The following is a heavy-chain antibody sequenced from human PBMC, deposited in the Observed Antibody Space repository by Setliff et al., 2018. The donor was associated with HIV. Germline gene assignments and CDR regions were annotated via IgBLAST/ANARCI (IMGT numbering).Heavy chain of an antibody. CDR3: ARGFSGDYLFTGYLDV. D-gene: IGHD3-22*01. Sequence: SETLSLTCAVYGGSFSAYHWSWIRQTPGKGLEWIGEINHSRRTKYNPSLKSRVTISVDTSKNQFSLKLSSVTAADTAFYYCARGFSGDYLFTGYLDVWGKGTTVTVSS. CDR1: GGSFSAYH. CDR2: INHSRRT. J-gene: IGHJ6*03. V-gene: IGHV4-34*01.